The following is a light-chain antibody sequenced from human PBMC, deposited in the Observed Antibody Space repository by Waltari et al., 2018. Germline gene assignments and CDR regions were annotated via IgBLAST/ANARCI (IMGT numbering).Light chain of an antibody. Sequence: DIVMTQSPDSLAVFLGDRATINCKSSQSILYNSNNKNYLAWYQQKPGQHHKLIYWESTRESGVPDRSSGSGSGTDFTLSIISLQTEDVAVYYCQQYFSTPFTFGPGTKVDI. CDR2: WES. CDR1: QSILYNSNNKNY. V-gene: IGKV4-1*01. CDR3: QQYFSTPFT. J-gene: IGKJ3*01.